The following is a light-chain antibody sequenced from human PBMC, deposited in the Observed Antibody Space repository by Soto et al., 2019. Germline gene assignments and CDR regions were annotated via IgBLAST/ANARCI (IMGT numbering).Light chain of an antibody. CDR1: QTISTW. CDR3: QQYTNTNNPWM. Sequence: DIHVTQSPPTLSASVGDRVTITCLASQTISTWMAWYQQKPGKAPKLLVYDASTLQSGVASRFSGSGSGTEFTLIISGLQPDDSATYYCQQYTNTNNPWMFGQGTKVDI. J-gene: IGKJ1*01. CDR2: DAS. V-gene: IGKV1-5*01.